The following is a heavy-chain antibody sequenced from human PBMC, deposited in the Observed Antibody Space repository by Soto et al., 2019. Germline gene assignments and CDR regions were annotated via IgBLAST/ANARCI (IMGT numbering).Heavy chain of an antibody. Sequence: GWSLRLSCLASGFIFRSYAMHWVRQAPGKGLEWVAVITYDGANGYYADSVRGRFAISRDNSKSTSFLQMNSLRPEDTAVYYCARAFSGSYPNFDYWGQGTLVTVSS. D-gene: IGHD1-26*01. V-gene: IGHV3-30*09. J-gene: IGHJ4*02. CDR3: ARAFSGSYPNFDY. CDR1: GFIFRSYA. CDR2: ITYDGANG.